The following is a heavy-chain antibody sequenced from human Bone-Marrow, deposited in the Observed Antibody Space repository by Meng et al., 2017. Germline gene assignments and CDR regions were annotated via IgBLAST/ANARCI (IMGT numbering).Heavy chain of an antibody. J-gene: IGHJ5*02. CDR3: ARGYGSGSSSDWFDP. CDR2: IYYSGST. CDR1: GGSISSGGYY. Sequence: QGSGPGMVKPSQPLFLTCTVSGGSISSGGYYWSWIRQHPGKGLEWIGYIYYSGSTYYNPSLKSRVTISVDTSKNQFSLKLSSVTAADTAVYYCARGYGSGSSSDWFDPWGQGTLVTVSS. V-gene: IGHV4-31*03. D-gene: IGHD3-10*01.